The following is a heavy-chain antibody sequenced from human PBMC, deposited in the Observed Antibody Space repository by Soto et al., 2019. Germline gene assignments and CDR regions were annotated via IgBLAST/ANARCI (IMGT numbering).Heavy chain of an antibody. V-gene: IGHV1-18*01. D-gene: IGHD1-26*01. CDR1: GYTSINYG. J-gene: IGHJ3*02. CDR2: ISDYNGNT. CDR3: ARAGWMGATADDAFDI. Sequence: ASVKVSCKAVGYTSINYGISWVRQAPGQGLEWMGWISDYNGNTYYEKEFQGRVTITADESTSTAYMELSSLRSEDTAVYYCARAGWMGATADDAFDIWGQGTMVTVSS.